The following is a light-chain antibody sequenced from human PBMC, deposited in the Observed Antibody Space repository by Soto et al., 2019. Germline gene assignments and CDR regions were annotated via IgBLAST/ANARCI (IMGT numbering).Light chain of an antibody. V-gene: IGKV2-30*02. CDR2: QVS. Sequence: DVVMTQSPLSLPVTLGQPASISCRSSQGLLHSNGDTFLSWFQQRPGQSPRRLIYQVSNRDSGVPDRLSGSGSGTDFTLTISRVEAEDVGIYYCMQGTHWPYTFGQGTKLEI. CDR1: QGLLHSNGDTF. CDR3: MQGTHWPYT. J-gene: IGKJ2*01.